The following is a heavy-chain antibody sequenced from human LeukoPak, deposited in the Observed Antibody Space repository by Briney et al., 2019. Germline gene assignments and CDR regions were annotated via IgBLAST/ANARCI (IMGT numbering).Heavy chain of an antibody. CDR2: ISWNSGSI. V-gene: IGHV3-9*01. CDR3: AKDDQWLLLYVFDY. D-gene: IGHD3-22*01. CDR1: GFTFDDYA. Sequence: GGSLRLSCAASGFTFDDYAMHWVRQATGKGLEWVSGISWNSGSIGYADSVKGRFTISRDNAKNSLYLQMNSLRAEDTALYYCAKDDQWLLLYVFDYWGQGTLVTVSS. J-gene: IGHJ4*02.